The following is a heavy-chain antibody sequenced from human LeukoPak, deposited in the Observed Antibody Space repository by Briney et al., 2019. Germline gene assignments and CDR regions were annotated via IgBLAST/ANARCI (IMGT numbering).Heavy chain of an antibody. V-gene: IGHV1-18*01. CDR3: ARDLRIWSGYNIDY. Sequence: ASVKVSCKASGYTITSYGLSWVRQAPGQGLEWMGWISTYYGNTNYAQKLQGRVTMTTDTSTSTAYMELRRLRSDDTAVYYCARDLRIWSGYNIDYWGQGTLVTASS. CDR2: ISTYYGNT. J-gene: IGHJ4*02. CDR1: GYTITSYG. D-gene: IGHD3-3*01.